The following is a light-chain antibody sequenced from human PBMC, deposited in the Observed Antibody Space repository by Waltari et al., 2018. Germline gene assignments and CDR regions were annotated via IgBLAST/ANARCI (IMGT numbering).Light chain of an antibody. CDR2: SAS. Sequence: EILMTQSPATLSVSPGERVTLSCRASQSIGTNLAWYQHTRGQAPRLLIYSASARPPGIPARFRGSGSGTEFTLTISSLQSEGFAVYYCQQYNDWPPLTLGQETRLEIK. V-gene: IGKV3-15*01. J-gene: IGKJ5*01. CDR3: QQYNDWPPLT. CDR1: QSIGTN.